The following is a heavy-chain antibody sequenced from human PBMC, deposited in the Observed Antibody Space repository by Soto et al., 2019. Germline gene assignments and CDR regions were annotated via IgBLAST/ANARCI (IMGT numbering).Heavy chain of an antibody. V-gene: IGHV5-51*01. Sequence: EVQLVQSGAEVKKPGESLKISCKGSGYSFTSYWIGWVRQMPGKGLEWMGIIYPGDSDTRYSPSFQGQVTISADKSISTAYLQWSSLKASDTAMYYCARHGRRCISTSCYSDYWGQGTLVTVSS. CDR2: IYPGDSDT. D-gene: IGHD2-2*01. CDR3: ARHGRRCISTSCYSDY. CDR1: GYSFTSYW. J-gene: IGHJ4*02.